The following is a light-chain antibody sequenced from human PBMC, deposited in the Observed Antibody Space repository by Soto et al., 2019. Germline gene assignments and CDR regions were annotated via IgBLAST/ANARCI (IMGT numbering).Light chain of an antibody. V-gene: IGKV1-12*01. CDR2: AAS. J-gene: IGKJ3*01. Sequence: IQMTQSPSSVSAARGDRVTLTCRASQDVRTWLAWYQQKPGRAPKLLIHAASRLQSGVPSRFSGSGSGTDFTLTISNLQPDDLGTYYCQQVNDIPLTFGPGTKVDIK. CDR1: QDVRTW. CDR3: QQVNDIPLT.